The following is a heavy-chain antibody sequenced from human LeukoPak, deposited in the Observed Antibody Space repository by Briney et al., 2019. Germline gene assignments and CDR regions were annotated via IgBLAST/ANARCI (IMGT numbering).Heavy chain of an antibody. J-gene: IGHJ4*02. CDR3: TKGGPIDY. V-gene: IGHV3-74*01. Sequence: QAGGSLRLSCAASGFNFNRYWMHWDRQAPGRGLVWVSRIRSDGTGTTYADSVKGRFTISRDNAKNTLYLQMNSLRAEDTAVYYCTKGGPIDYWGQGTLVTVSP. CDR1: GFNFNRYW. CDR2: IRSDGTGT.